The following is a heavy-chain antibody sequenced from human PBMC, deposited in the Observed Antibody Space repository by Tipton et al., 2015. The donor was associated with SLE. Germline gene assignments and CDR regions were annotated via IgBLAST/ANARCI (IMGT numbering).Heavy chain of an antibody. CDR1: GFTFSSHD. Sequence: SLRLSCAASGFTFSSHDMHWVRQTTGRSLEWVSAIGTGGDTYYLDSVEGRFTISREDGKNSLYLQMNNLRAEDTAVYYCARRGGGYYYYYMDVWGKGTMVTVSS. D-gene: IGHD2-15*01. J-gene: IGHJ6*03. CDR2: IGTGGDT. CDR3: ARRGGGYYYYYMDV. V-gene: IGHV3-13*01.